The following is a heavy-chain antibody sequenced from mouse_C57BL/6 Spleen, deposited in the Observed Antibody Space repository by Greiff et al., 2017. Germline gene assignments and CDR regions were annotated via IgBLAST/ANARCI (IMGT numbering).Heavy chain of an antibody. D-gene: IGHD1-1*01. CDR2: INPGSGGT. CDR1: GYAFTNYL. CDR3: AREDDSRGYFDV. V-gene: IGHV1-54*01. Sequence: QVQLKESGAELVRPGTSVKVSCKASGYAFTNYLIEWVNQRPGQGLEWIGVINPGSGGTNYNEKFKSKATLTVDKSSSTAYMQLSSLTSEDSAVYYCAREDDSRGYFDVWGTGTTVTVSS. J-gene: IGHJ1*03.